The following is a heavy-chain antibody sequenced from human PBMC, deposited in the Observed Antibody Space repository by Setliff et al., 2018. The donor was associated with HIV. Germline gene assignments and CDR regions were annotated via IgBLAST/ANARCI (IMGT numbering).Heavy chain of an antibody. V-gene: IGHV5-51*01. Sequence: GESLKISCKASGYTFTRFWIAWARQLPGQGLEWMAIVYPGDSQTKYSPAFEGRVTLSVDKPITTAYLQWSSLEASDTAIYYCARQILNYDFWSGYDNNGFDIWGQGTVVTVSS. CDR2: VYPGDSQT. D-gene: IGHD3-3*01. J-gene: IGHJ3*02. CDR1: GYTFTRFW. CDR3: ARQILNYDFWSGYDNNGFDI.